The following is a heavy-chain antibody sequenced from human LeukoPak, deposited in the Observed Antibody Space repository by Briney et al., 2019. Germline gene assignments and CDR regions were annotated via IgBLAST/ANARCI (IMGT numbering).Heavy chain of an antibody. Sequence: SQTLSLTCTVSGGSISSDTYYWSWIRQTAGKGLEWIGRVYNSGTTNYNPSLKSRVTISIDTSKNQFSLKLSSVTAADTAVYYCASHPYGSGGSFDYWGQGTLVTVSS. V-gene: IGHV4-61*02. CDR2: VYNSGTT. CDR3: ASHPYGSGGSFDY. CDR1: GGSISSDTYY. J-gene: IGHJ4*02. D-gene: IGHD3-10*01.